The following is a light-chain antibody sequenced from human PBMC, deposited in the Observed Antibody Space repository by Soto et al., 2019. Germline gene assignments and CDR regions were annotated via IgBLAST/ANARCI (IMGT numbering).Light chain of an antibody. J-gene: IGLJ1*01. Sequence: QSPLTQPASASAAPGQKGTICCSGRSSNSGNNFVSWYQQVPTTAPKLLIYDNNKRPSGIPDRFSRSKSGPSAPLVITGLPTGDEADSYCGTCDTSVSTPDVFGTGSKGTV. V-gene: IGLV1-51*01. CDR1: SSNSGNNF. CDR3: GTCDTSVSTPDV. CDR2: DNN.